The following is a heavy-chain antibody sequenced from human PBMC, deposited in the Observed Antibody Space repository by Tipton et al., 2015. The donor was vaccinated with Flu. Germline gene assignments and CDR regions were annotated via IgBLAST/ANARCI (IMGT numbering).Heavy chain of an antibody. V-gene: IGHV5-51*03. CDR3: ARSSGIYFEFDAMDV. CDR2: IYPGDSDT. J-gene: IGHJ6*03. Sequence: QLVQSGAEVKKPGESLKISCKASGYSFTRHWIAWVRQMPGKDLEWMGIIYPGDSDTRYSPSFQGQVTISADNSISSAYLQWNSLKASDTAIYYCARSSGIYFEFDAMDVWGNGTTVTVSS. CDR1: GYSFTRHW. D-gene: IGHD1-26*01.